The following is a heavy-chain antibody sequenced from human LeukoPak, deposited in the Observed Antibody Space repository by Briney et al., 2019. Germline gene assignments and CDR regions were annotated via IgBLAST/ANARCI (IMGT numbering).Heavy chain of an antibody. CDR2: IHSGGTT. CDR1: GGSLSRFY. Sequence: PPETLSLTCTVSGGSLSRFYWAWIRQPAGRGLEWIGRIHSGGTTNYNPSLESRLTFSLDTSQNQFSLKLNSVTAADTAVYYCARDSPDGYTSGHYYYYLDVWGKGTTVTVSS. J-gene: IGHJ6*03. V-gene: IGHV4-4*07. D-gene: IGHD5-18*01. CDR3: ARDSPDGYTSGHYYYYLDV.